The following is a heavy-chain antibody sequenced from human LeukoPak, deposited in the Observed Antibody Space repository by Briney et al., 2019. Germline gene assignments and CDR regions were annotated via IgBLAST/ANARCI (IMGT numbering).Heavy chain of an antibody. J-gene: IGHJ4*02. CDR1: GYTFTGYY. Sequence: ASVKVSCKASGYTFTGYYMHWVRQAPGQGLEWMGWINPNSGGTNYAQRFQGRVTMTRDTSISTAYMELSRLRSDDTAVYYCARVITIFGATEYYFDYWGQGTLVTVSS. D-gene: IGHD3-3*01. V-gene: IGHV1-2*02. CDR2: INPNSGGT. CDR3: ARVITIFGATEYYFDY.